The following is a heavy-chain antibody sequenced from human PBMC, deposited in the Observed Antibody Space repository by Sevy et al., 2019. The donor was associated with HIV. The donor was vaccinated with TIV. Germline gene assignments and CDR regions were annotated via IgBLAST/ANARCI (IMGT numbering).Heavy chain of an antibody. V-gene: IGHV3-15*01. Sequence: GGSLRLSCGASEFIFSNAWMSWVRQAPGKGLEWVGRIKSKADGGTPDYAAPVKGTFTISRDDSINTLYLQMNSLRTDDTAVYYCGYSEYGYYYDYWGQGTLVTVSS. D-gene: IGHD1-26*01. CDR3: GYSEYGYYYDY. J-gene: IGHJ4*02. CDR1: EFIFSNAW. CDR2: IKSKADGGTP.